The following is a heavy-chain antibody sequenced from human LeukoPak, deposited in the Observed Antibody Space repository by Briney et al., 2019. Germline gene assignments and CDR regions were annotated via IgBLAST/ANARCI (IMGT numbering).Heavy chain of an antibody. V-gene: IGHV4-59*01. J-gene: IGHJ5*02. CDR1: GGSISSYY. CDR3: AREGDSSSWENWFDP. D-gene: IGHD6-13*01. CDR2: IYYSGST. Sequence: SETLSLTCTVSGGSISSYYWSWIRQPPRKGLEWIGYIYYSGSTNYNPSLKSRVTISVDTSKNQFSLKLSSVTAADTAVYYCAREGDSSSWENWFDPWGQGTLVTVSS.